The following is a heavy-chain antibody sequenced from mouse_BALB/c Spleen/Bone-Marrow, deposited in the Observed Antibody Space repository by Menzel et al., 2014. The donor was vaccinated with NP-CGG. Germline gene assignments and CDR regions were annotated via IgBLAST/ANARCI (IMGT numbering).Heavy chain of an antibody. Sequence: VQLQQSGAELVKPGASVKLSCKASGYTFTSYWMHWVKQRPGQGLEWIGEIDPSDSYTNYNQKFKGKATLTVDKSSSTAYMQLSSLTSEDSAVYYCARWLLGYAMDYLSQAASVAVSS. CDR3: ARWLLGYAMDY. CDR2: IDPSDSYT. V-gene: IGHV1-69*02. CDR1: GYTFTSYW. J-gene: IGHJ4*01. D-gene: IGHD2-3*01.